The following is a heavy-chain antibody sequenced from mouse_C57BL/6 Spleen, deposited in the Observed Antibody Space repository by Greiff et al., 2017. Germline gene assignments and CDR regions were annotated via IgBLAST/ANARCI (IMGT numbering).Heavy chain of an antibody. Sequence: EVNVVESEGGLVQPGSSMKLSCTASGFTFSDYYMAWVRQVPEKGLEWVANINYDGSSTYYLDSLKSRFIISRDNAKNILYLQMSSLKSEDTATYYCARGAYYSNYDAMDYWGQGTSVTVSS. CDR2: INYDGSST. D-gene: IGHD2-5*01. CDR3: ARGAYYSNYDAMDY. V-gene: IGHV5-16*01. CDR1: GFTFSDYY. J-gene: IGHJ4*01.